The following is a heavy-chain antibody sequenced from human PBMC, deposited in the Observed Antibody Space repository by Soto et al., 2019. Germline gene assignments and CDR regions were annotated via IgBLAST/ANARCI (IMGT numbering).Heavy chain of an antibody. D-gene: IGHD3-10*01. CDR2: ISYDGSNI. J-gene: IGHJ4*02. V-gene: IGHV3-30*18. CDR1: GFTFSSYG. CDR3: AKPRHYGSGSPVDY. Sequence: QVQLVESGGGVVQPGRSLRLSCAASGFTFSSYGMHWVRQAPGKGLEWVAVISYDGSNIYYADSVKGRFTISRDNSKNTLYLQMNSLRAEDTAVYYCAKPRHYGSGSPVDYWGQGTLVTVSS.